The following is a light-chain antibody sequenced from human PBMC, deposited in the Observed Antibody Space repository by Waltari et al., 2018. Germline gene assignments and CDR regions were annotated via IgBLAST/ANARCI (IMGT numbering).Light chain of an antibody. CDR3: QQRGSWPPA. Sequence: EIVLTQSPATLSLSPGERVTLSCRASQSVGSYLAWYQQQPGQAPRLLIHQASTRAAGIPARFSGSGSGTDFTITISSLEPEDFAVYYCQQRGSWPPAFGGGTKVEIK. J-gene: IGKJ4*01. V-gene: IGKV3-11*01. CDR1: QSVGSY. CDR2: QAS.